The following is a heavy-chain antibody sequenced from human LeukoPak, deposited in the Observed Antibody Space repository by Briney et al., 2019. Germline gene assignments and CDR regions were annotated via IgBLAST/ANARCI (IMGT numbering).Heavy chain of an antibody. CDR1: GFTFSSYA. V-gene: IGHV3-30*04. CDR3: AKYYYDSGGRGNDAFDV. CDR2: ISYDGSNK. J-gene: IGHJ3*01. Sequence: GGSLRLSCAASGFTFSSYAMHWVRQAPGKGLEWVAVISYDGSNKYYADSVKGRFTISRDNSKNTLYLQMSSLRAEDTATFYCAKYYYDSGGRGNDAFDVWGQGTLVTVSS. D-gene: IGHD3-22*01.